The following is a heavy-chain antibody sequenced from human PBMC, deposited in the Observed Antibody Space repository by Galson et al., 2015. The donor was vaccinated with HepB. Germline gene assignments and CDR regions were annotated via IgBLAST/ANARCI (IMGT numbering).Heavy chain of an antibody. Sequence: SLRLSCAASGFTFSSYSMNWVRQAPGKGLEWVSYISSSSSTIYYADSVKGRFTISRDNAKNSLYLQMNSLRAEDTAVYYCAKDTRAFWNAFDIWGQGTMVTVSS. J-gene: IGHJ3*02. CDR3: AKDTRAFWNAFDI. CDR2: ISSSSSTI. D-gene: IGHD3-3*01. V-gene: IGHV3-48*04. CDR1: GFTFSSYS.